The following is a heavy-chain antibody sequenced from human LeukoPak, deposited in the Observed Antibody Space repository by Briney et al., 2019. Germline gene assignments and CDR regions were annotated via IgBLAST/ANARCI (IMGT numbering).Heavy chain of an antibody. D-gene: IGHD6-6*01. CDR2: MNPNSGNT. Sequence: ASVPVSCQASGYTFTSYDINWVQQATGQGLEWMGWMNPNSGNTGYAQKFQGRVTMTRNTSISTAYMELSSLRSEDTAVYYCAREGSIAARRYYYYYMDVWGKGTTVTVSS. CDR1: GYTFTSYD. CDR3: AREGSIAARRYYYYYMDV. V-gene: IGHV1-8*01. J-gene: IGHJ6*03.